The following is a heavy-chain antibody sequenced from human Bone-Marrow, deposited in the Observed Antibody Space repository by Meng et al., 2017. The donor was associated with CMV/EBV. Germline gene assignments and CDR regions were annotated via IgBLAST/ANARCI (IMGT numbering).Heavy chain of an antibody. CDR2: IYGGGYRT. V-gene: IGHV3-23*03. CDR3: AREVQINYDFWSAGWFDP. J-gene: IGHJ5*02. CDR1: GFTFDSYA. D-gene: IGHD3-3*01. Sequence: GGSLRLSCAASGFTFDSYAMSWVRQAPGKGLEWVSVIYGGGYRTYYADSVKGRFTISRDSSKDTLYLQMNSLRAEDTAVYYCAREVQINYDFWSAGWFDPWGQGTRVTGSS.